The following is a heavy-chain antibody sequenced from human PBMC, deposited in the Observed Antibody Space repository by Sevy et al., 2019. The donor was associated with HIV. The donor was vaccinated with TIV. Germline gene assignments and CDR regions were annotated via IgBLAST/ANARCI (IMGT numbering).Heavy chain of an antibody. CDR2: IRSKAYGGTT. D-gene: IGHD1-26*01. V-gene: IGHV3-49*04. Sequence: GGSLRLSCRASGFTFDDYTMSWVRKAPGKGLEWVAFIRSKAYGGTTEYAASGKGRFTIARDDSKSIAYLQMNSLKTEDTAVYYCTRVEGAADWGMDVWGQGTTVTVSS. CDR1: GFTFDDYT. CDR3: TRVEGAADWGMDV. J-gene: IGHJ6*02.